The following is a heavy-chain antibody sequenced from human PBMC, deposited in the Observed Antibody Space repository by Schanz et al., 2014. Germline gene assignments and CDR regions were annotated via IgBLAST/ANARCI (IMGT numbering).Heavy chain of an antibody. CDR1: GFTFSSYC. Sequence: EVQLVESGGGLVQPGGSLRLSCAASGFTFSSYCMSWVRQAPGEGLEWVANIKQDGSEKYYVDSVKGRFTISRDNAKNSLYLQMNSLRPEDTAVYYCAKYGGELGGSFEYWGQGTLVTVSS. CDR2: IKQDGSEK. CDR3: AKYGGELGGSFEY. D-gene: IGHD7-27*01. V-gene: IGHV3-7*01. J-gene: IGHJ4*02.